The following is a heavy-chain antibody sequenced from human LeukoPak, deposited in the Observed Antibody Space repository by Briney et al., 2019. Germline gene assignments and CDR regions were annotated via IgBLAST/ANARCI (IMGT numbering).Heavy chain of an antibody. Sequence: PGGSLRLSCVASGFTFSSSVMSWVRQAPGKGLEWVSTFSGGSGNTYYADSVKGRFTISRDNAKNSLSLQMNSLRDEDTAVYYCARGRTSWYFDYWGQGALVTVSS. CDR1: GFTFSSSV. J-gene: IGHJ4*02. D-gene: IGHD2-2*01. V-gene: IGHV3-23*01. CDR2: FSGGSGNT. CDR3: ARGRTSWYFDY.